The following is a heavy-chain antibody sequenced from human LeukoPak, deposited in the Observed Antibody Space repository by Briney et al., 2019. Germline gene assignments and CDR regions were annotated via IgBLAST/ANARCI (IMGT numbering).Heavy chain of an antibody. J-gene: IGHJ4*02. CDR1: GFIFSDYD. CDR3: ARSGSAGYCSSTSCYDCDS. CDR2: IDTSSSTI. D-gene: IGHD2-2*01. V-gene: IGHV3-11*04. Sequence: GESLRLSCAASGFIFSDYDMTWIRQAPGKGLEWISYIDTSSSTIYYADSVKGRFTISRDNSKNTLYLQMNSLRAEDTAIYYCARSGSAGYCSSTSCYDCDSWGQGTLVTVSS.